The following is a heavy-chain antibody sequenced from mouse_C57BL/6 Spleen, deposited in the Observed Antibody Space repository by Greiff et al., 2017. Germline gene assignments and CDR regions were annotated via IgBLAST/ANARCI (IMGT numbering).Heavy chain of an antibody. D-gene: IGHD1-1*01. CDR1: GYTFTSYW. CDR2: IDPNSGGT. Sequence: QVQLKQSGAELVKPGASVKLSCKASGYTFTSYWMHWVKQRPGRGLEWIGRIDPNSGGTKYNEKFKSKATLTVDKPSSTAYMQLSSLTSEDSAVYYCAIPSTVVSYYFDYWGQGTTLTVSS. CDR3: AIPSTVVSYYFDY. V-gene: IGHV1-72*01. J-gene: IGHJ2*01.